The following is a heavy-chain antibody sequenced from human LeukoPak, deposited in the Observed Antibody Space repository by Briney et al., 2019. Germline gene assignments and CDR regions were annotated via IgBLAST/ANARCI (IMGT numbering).Heavy chain of an antibody. CDR2: IYYGRTT. D-gene: IGHD5-12*01. Sequence: SETLSLTCTVSAGSISSSSHHWAWIRQSPGKGLEWIGSIYYGRTTYYNPSLNSRVTISVVTSKNQFSLQLNSVTAADTAVYYCVRHDGRGGATMGALDSWGQGSLVTVSS. V-gene: IGHV4-39*01. CDR1: AGSISSSSHH. CDR3: VRHDGRGGATMGALDS. J-gene: IGHJ4*02.